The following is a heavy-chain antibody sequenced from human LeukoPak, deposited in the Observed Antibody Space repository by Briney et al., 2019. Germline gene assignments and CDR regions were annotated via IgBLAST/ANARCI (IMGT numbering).Heavy chain of an antibody. Sequence: GGSLRLSCAASGFTFSSYGMHWVRQAPGKGLEWVAFIRYGGSNKYYADSVKGRFTISRDNSKNTLYLQMNSLRAEDTAVYYCAKEHCSGGSCYFHYFDYWGQGTLVTVSS. J-gene: IGHJ4*02. D-gene: IGHD2-15*01. CDR1: GFTFSSYG. V-gene: IGHV3-30*02. CDR3: AKEHCSGGSCYFHYFDY. CDR2: IRYGGSNK.